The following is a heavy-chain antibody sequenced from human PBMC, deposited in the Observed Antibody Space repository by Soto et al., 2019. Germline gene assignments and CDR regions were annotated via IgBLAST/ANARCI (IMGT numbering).Heavy chain of an antibody. Sequence: QVQLVQSGAEVKKPGASVKVSCKASGYTFTGYYMHWVRQAPGQGLEWMGWINPNSGDTNYAQKFQGWVTMTRDTSISTAYMDLSRLRSDDTAVYYCARSRLWFGEFTEPGYNGMDVWGQGTTVTVSS. CDR1: GYTFTGYY. J-gene: IGHJ6*02. D-gene: IGHD3-10*01. CDR3: ARSRLWFGEFTEPGYNGMDV. CDR2: INPNSGDT. V-gene: IGHV1-2*04.